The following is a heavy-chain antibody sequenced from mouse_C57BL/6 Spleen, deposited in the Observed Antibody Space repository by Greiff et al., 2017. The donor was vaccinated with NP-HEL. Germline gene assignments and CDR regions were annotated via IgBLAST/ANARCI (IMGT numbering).Heavy chain of an antibody. CDR1: GFSLTSYG. J-gene: IGHJ4*01. CDR3: ARGGPYAMDY. CDR2: IWSGGST. Sequence: QVHVKQSGPGLVQPSQSLSITCTVSGFSLTSYGVHWVRQSPGKGLEWLGVIWSGGSTDYNAAFISRLSISKDNSKSQVFFKMNSLQADDTAIYYCARGGPYAMDYWGQGTSVTVSS. V-gene: IGHV2-2*01.